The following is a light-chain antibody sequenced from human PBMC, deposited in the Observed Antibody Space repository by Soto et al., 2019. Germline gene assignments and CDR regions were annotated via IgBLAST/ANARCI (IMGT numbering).Light chain of an antibody. Sequence: EIVLTQSPATLSLSPGERATLSCRASQSVSSYLAWYQQKPGQAPRLLIYDASNRATGIPARFSGSGSGTDFTLTISSREPEDFAVYYCQQRRGLTFGGGTKVEIK. V-gene: IGKV3-11*01. CDR1: QSVSSY. CDR3: QQRRGLT. CDR2: DAS. J-gene: IGKJ4*01.